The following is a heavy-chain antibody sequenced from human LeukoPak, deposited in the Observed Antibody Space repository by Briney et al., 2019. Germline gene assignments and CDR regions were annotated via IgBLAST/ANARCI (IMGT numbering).Heavy chain of an antibody. CDR1: GGSVSSGSYH. D-gene: IGHD2-15*01. CDR3: ARDSRQDQGVDY. J-gene: IGHJ4*02. Sequence: SETLSLTCTVSGGSVSSGSYHWSWIRQPPGKGLEWIGYIYYSGSTNYNPSLKSRVTISVDTSKNQFSLKLSSVTAADTAVYYCARDSRQDQGVDYWGQGTLVTVSS. CDR2: IYYSGST. V-gene: IGHV4-61*01.